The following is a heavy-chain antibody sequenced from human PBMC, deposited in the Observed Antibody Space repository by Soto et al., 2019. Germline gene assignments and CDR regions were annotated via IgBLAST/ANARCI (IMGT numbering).Heavy chain of an antibody. CDR2: ISHDGSNK. V-gene: IGHV3-30-3*01. J-gene: IGHJ4*02. D-gene: IGHD6-6*01. CDR1: GFTFSSYA. CDR3: ASTAARRYYFDY. Sequence: GGSLRLSCEASGFTFSSYAMHWVRQAPGKGLEWVAVISHDGSNKYYADSVKGRFTISRDNSKNTLYLQMNSLRAEDTAVYYCASTAARRYYFDYWGQGTLVTVSS.